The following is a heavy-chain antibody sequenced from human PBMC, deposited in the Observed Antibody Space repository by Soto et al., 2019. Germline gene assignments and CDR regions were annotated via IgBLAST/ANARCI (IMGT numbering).Heavy chain of an antibody. CDR1: GYTLIGYY. Sequence: ASVKVSCKTSGYTLIGYYLNWVRQAPGQGLEWMGWVNPRTGGTHYAQKFDGRVTMTRDTSTYTAYMELSGLKFDDTATYFCARVMAYEQQLVPFDYWGQ. CDR2: VNPRTGGT. CDR3: ARVMAYEQQLVPFDY. J-gene: IGHJ4*01. D-gene: IGHD6-13*01. V-gene: IGHV1-2*02.